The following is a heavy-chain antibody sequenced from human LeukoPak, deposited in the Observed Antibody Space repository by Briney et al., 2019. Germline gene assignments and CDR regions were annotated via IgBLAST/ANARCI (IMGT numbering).Heavy chain of an antibody. Sequence: GRSLRLSCAASGLTVSSSYMSWVRQAPGKGLEWVSVLYSGGNTYYADSVKGRFTISRDNSKNALYLQMNSLRGEDTAVYYCARGHIAVAGFYGAGPSDYWGQGTLVTVSS. CDR2: LYSGGNT. CDR3: ARGHIAVAGFYGAGPSDY. CDR1: GLTVSSSY. J-gene: IGHJ4*02. D-gene: IGHD6-19*01. V-gene: IGHV3-53*01.